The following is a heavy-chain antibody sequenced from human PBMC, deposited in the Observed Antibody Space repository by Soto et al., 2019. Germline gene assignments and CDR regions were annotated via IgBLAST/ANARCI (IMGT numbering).Heavy chain of an antibody. CDR3: ARAALWSGDFQGDASNL. CDR1: GGSIISGGSY. J-gene: IGHJ3*01. V-gene: IGHV4-31*03. Sequence: QMQLQESGPGLVKPSQTLSLTCTVSGGSIISGGSYWTWIRQHPGRGLEWNGYISYSGSSYVIPSLKSRVTLSVDTSKSQSSLDLSSVTAEDTAVYYCARAALWSGDFQGDASNLWGQGTMVTVS. D-gene: IGHD3-10*02. CDR2: ISYSGSS.